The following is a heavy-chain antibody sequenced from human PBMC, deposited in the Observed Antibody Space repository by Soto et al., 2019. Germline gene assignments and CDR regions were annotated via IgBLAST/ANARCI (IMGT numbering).Heavy chain of an antibody. J-gene: IGHJ5*02. CDR2: INGVNGNT. Sequence: QVQLVQSGAEVKKAGASIRISCKASGYTFSTSGMHWVRQAPGQGLEWVGWINGVNGNTKYSQKFQDRVTITRDSSASTAYMELSGLTSEDTSVFYCARAPRLTQLSAWGQGTQVIVSS. CDR1: GYTFSTSG. CDR3: ARAPRLTQLSA. D-gene: IGHD1-1*01. V-gene: IGHV1-3*01.